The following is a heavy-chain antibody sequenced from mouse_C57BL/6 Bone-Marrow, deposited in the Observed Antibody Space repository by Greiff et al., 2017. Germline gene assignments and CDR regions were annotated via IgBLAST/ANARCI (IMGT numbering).Heavy chain of an antibody. CDR3: ARRAYWYFDV. CDR2: IFPRSGNT. Sequence: QVQLQQSGAELARPGASVKLSCTASGYTFTSYGISWVKQRTGQGLEWIGEIFPRSGNTYYNEKFKGKATLTADKSSSTAYVELRSLRSGDSAVYFCARRAYWYFDVWGTGTTVTVSA. J-gene: IGHJ1*03. CDR1: GYTFTSYG. D-gene: IGHD3-3*01. V-gene: IGHV1-81*01.